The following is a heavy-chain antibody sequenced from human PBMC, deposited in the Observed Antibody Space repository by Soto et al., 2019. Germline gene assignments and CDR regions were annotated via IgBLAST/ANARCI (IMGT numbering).Heavy chain of an antibody. CDR3: ASGRLRGRPLALWDYYYGMDV. D-gene: IGHD5-12*01. J-gene: IGHJ6*02. V-gene: IGHV4-4*07. Sequence: QVQLQESGPGLVKPSETLSLTCTVSGGSISSYYWSWIRQPAGKGLEWIGRIYTSGSTNYNPSLKSRVTMSVDTSKNQFSLKLSSVTAADTAVYYCASGRLRGRPLALWDYYYGMDVWGQGTTVTVSS. CDR2: IYTSGST. CDR1: GGSISSYY.